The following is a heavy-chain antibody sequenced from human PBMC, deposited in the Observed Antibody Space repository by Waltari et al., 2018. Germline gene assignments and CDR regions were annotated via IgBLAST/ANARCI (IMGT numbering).Heavy chain of an antibody. Sequence: QVQLQESGPRLVKPSGTLSLTCGVSRGSPSNINLWNCIRQAPGEGLEWLGEIHRTGSSNYNPSLKSRLTMSVDRSNSQVSMKLKSVTAADTAVYFCATSSFVAVLDSWGRGTLVTVSS. V-gene: IGHV4-4*02. CDR3: ATSSFVAVLDS. D-gene: IGHD6-19*01. CDR2: IHRTGSS. CDR1: RGSPSNINL. J-gene: IGHJ4*02.